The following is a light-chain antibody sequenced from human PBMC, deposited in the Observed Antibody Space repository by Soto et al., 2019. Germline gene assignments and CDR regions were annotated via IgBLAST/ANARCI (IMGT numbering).Light chain of an antibody. CDR1: HNIERW. J-gene: IGKJ1*01. CDR3: QQFAISTT. CDR2: DAS. V-gene: IGKV1-5*01. Sequence: IQMTQSPSTLSASVGDRVTITCRASHNIERWMAWYQQKPGKAPSLLIFDASTLHSGVPSRLSGSGSGTDFTLTIRSLQPDDFATYYCQQFAISTTFGQGTKVDIK.